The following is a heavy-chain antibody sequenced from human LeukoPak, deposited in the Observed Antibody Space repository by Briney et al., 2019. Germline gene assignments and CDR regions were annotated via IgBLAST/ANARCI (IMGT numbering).Heavy chain of an antibody. D-gene: IGHD3-3*02. CDR1: GFTLSSST. CDR2: LSYDGSNE. J-gene: IGHJ4*02. V-gene: IGHV3-30-3*01. CDR3: ARGKVAFGLLFDY. Sequence: GGSLRLSCIASGFTLSSSTLHWVRQAPGKGLEWVALLSYDGSNEYYADSVKGRFTISRDNSKNALYLQMDRLRPEDTAVYFCARGKVAFGLLFDYWGQGTLVTVSS.